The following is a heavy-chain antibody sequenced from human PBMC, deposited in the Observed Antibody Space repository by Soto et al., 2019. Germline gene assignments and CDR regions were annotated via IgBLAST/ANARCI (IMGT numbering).Heavy chain of an antibody. CDR3: ARDVPWGVITFGGVIVGGAFDI. CDR2: ISAYNGNT. CDR1: GYTFTSYG. D-gene: IGHD3-16*02. J-gene: IGHJ3*02. V-gene: IGHV1-18*01. Sequence: ASVKVSCKASGYTFTSYGISWVRQAPGQGLEWMGWISAYNGNTNYAQKLQGRVTMTTDTSTSTAYMELRSLRSDDTAVYYCARDVPWGVITFGGVIVGGAFDIWGQGTMVTVSS.